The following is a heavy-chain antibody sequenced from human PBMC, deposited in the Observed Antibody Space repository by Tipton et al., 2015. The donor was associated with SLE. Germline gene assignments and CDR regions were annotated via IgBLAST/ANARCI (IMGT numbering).Heavy chain of an antibody. CDR2: INWNGGGT. D-gene: IGHD1-26*01. J-gene: IGHJ3*02. CDR1: GFSFDGHG. Sequence: GSLRLSCAASGFSFDGHGMSWVRQAPGKGLEWVSGINWNGGGTGYGDSVKGRFTVSRDNARNSLYLQMSGLRGEDTAVYYCARTLGAIAHTVYDAFDIWGQGKMVTVSS. V-gene: IGHV3-20*04. CDR3: ARTLGAIAHTVYDAFDI.